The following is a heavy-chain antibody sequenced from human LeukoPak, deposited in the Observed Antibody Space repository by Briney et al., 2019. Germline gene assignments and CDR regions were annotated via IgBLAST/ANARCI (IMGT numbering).Heavy chain of an antibody. V-gene: IGHV4-39*07. D-gene: IGHD1-26*01. Sequence: SETLSLTCTVSGGFISSSSYYWGWIRQPPGKGLEWIGSIYYSGSTYYNPSLKSRVTISVDTSKNQFSLKLSSVTAADTAVYYCARGGMRWELLSFFDYWGQGTLVTVSS. J-gene: IGHJ4*02. CDR1: GGFISSSSYY. CDR2: IYYSGST. CDR3: ARGGMRWELLSFFDY.